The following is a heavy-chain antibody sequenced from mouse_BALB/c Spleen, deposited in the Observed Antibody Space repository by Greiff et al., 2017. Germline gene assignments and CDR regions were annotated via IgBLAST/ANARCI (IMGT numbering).Heavy chain of an antibody. CDR2: IYPGNSDT. Sequence: EVQLQQSGTVLARPGASVKMSCKASGYTFTSYWMHWVKQRPGQGLEWIGAIYPGNSDTSYNQKFKGKAKLTAVTSTSTAYMELSSLTNEDSAVYYCTPRDRYDDAMDYWGQGTSVTVSS. D-gene: IGHD2-14*01. V-gene: IGHV1-5*01. CDR1: GYTFTSYW. J-gene: IGHJ4*01. CDR3: TPRDRYDDAMDY.